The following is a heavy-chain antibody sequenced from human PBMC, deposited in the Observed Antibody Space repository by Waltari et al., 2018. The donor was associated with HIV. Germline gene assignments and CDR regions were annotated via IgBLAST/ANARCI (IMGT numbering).Heavy chain of an antibody. V-gene: IGHV3-30*18. Sequence: QVKLVESGGGVVQPGRSLRLSCAASGFTFSSYGMHWVRRAPGKGLEWVAVISSYDGNNKYYADSVKGRLTISRDNSESTLYLQMNSLRAEDTAVYYCANLDSGQAGGWGQGTLVTVSS. D-gene: IGHD3-16*01. CDR1: GFTFSSYG. CDR2: ISSYDGNNK. J-gene: IGHJ4*02. CDR3: ANLDSGQAGG.